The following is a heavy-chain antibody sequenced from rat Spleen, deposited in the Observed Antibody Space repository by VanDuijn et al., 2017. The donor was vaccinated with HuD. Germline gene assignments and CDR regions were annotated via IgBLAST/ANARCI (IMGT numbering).Heavy chain of an antibody. CDR1: GFTFNHYW. CDR2: ISNTGGST. V-gene: IGHV5-31*01. Sequence: EVQLVESGGGLVQPGRSLKLSCVASGFTFNHYWMTWIRQAPGKGLEWIASISNTGGSTFYPDSVKGRFTIFRDNVDSTLYLEMNSLKSEDTATYYCTTGQPDYWGQGVMVTVSS. CDR3: TTGQPDY. J-gene: IGHJ2*01.